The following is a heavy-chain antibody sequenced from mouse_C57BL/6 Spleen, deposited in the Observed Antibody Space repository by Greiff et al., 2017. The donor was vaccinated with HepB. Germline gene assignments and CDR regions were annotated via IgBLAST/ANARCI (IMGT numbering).Heavy chain of an antibody. J-gene: IGHJ1*03. D-gene: IGHD2-3*01. Sequence: EVMLVESGGGLVQPGGSLSLSCAASGFTFTDYYMSWVRQPPGKALEWLGFIRNKANGYTTEYSASVKGRFTISRDNSQSILYLQMNALRAEDSATYYCARYGLLDPYWYFDVWGTGTTVTVSS. CDR1: GFTFTDYY. CDR3: ARYGLLDPYWYFDV. CDR2: IRNKANGYTT. V-gene: IGHV7-3*01.